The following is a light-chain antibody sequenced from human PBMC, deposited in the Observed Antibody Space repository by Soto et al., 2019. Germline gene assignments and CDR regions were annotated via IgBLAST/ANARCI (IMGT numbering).Light chain of an antibody. CDR3: SSYTSRAWV. CDR2: EVS. J-gene: IGLJ3*02. V-gene: IGLV2-14*01. CDR1: SSDVGGYNY. Sequence: QSALTQPASVSGSPGQSITISCTGTSSDVGGYNYVSWYQQHPGKAPKLMIYEVSNRPSGVSNRFSGSKSGNTASLTISGLQAEDEADYYCSSYTSRAWVFGGGTKLTFL.